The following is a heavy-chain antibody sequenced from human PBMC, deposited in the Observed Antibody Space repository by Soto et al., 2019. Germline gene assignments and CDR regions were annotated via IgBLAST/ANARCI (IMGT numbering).Heavy chain of an antibody. CDR3: ARDKITGLFDY. Sequence: XXTLSLPFAVYGGSFSGYYWPWIRQPPGTGLEWIGEINHNGSTNYNPSLKSRVTISVDTSKNQFSLKLTSVTAADTAVYYCARDKITGLFDYWGQGTLVTVSS. D-gene: IGHD2-8*02. J-gene: IGHJ4*02. V-gene: IGHV4-34*01. CDR1: GGSFSGYY. CDR2: INHNGST.